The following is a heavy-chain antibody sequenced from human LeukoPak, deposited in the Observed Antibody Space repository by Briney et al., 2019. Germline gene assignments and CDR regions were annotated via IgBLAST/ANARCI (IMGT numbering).Heavy chain of an antibody. Sequence: SVKVSCKASGGTFSSYAISWVRQAPGQGLEWMGGIIPIFGTANYAQKFQGRVTITADESTRTAYMELSSLRSEDTAVYYCARVGAAAGPFDYWGQGTLVTVSS. D-gene: IGHD6-13*01. CDR1: GGTFSSYA. J-gene: IGHJ4*02. CDR2: IIPIFGTA. CDR3: ARVGAAAGPFDY. V-gene: IGHV1-69*01.